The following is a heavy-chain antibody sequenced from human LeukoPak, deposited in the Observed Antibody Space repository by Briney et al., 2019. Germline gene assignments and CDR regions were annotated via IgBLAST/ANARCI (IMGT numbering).Heavy chain of an antibody. V-gene: IGHV4-39*01. CDR2: IYYSGST. CDR1: GGSISSSSYY. Sequence: KPSETLSLTCTVSGGSISSSSYYWGWIRQPPGKGLEWIGSIYYSGSTYYNPSLKSRVTISVDTSKNQFSLKLSSVTAADTAVYYCARGRQLVFSWFDPWGQGTLVTVSS. D-gene: IGHD6-6*01. CDR3: ARGRQLVFSWFDP. J-gene: IGHJ5*02.